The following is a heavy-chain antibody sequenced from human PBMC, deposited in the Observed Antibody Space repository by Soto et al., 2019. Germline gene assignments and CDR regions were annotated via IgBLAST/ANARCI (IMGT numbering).Heavy chain of an antibody. CDR2: MNPNSGET. Sequence: GASVKVSCKTSGYTFNDYEINWVRQATGQGLEWIGWMNPNSGETGYAQRFQGRVTMTTSTSLSTAYLKLSSLTSDDTAVYCCARIAMPARPRWYNWFDPWGQGTLVTVSS. J-gene: IGHJ5*02. D-gene: IGHD2-2*01. V-gene: IGHV1-8*02. CDR1: GYTFNDYE. CDR3: ARIAMPARPRWYNWFDP.